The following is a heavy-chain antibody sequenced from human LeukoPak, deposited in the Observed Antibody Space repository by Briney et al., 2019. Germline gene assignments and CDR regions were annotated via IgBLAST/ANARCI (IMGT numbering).Heavy chain of an antibody. CDR1: GYIFTTYF. V-gene: IGHV1-2*02. CDR2: INPNNGDT. CDR3: AREGGYDILTGYQDY. D-gene: IGHD3-9*01. J-gene: IGHJ4*02. Sequence: ASVKVSCKASGYIFTTYFIHWVRQAPGQGLEWMGWINPNNGDTNYVQKFQGRVTMTRDTSISTAYMELTRLRSDDTAVYYCAREGGYDILTGYQDYWGQGTLVTVSS.